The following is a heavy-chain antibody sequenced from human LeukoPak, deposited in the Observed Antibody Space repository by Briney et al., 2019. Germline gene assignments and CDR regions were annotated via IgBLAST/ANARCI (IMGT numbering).Heavy chain of an antibody. CDR1: GGSISNYY. Sequence: PSETLSLTCTVSGGSISNYYWSWIRQPPGKGLEWIGYIYYSGSTNYNPSLKSRVTISVDTSKNQFSLKLSSVTAADTAVYYCARGFSNWFDPWGQGTLVTVSS. CDR2: IYYSGST. CDR3: ARGFSNWFDP. V-gene: IGHV4-59*01. D-gene: IGHD3-3*01. J-gene: IGHJ5*02.